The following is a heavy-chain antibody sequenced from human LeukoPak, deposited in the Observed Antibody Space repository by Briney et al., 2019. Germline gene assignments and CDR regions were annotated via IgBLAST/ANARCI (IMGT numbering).Heavy chain of an antibody. V-gene: IGHV3-11*01. Sequence: GGSLRLSCEASGFTFSDHYTSWIRQTPGKGLEWVSYISNSGDIIFYADSVKGRFTISRDNAKNSLYLQMNSLRAEDTAVYYCASRRTVTSTDPHAFDTWGQGTMVTVSS. D-gene: IGHD4-17*01. J-gene: IGHJ3*02. CDR1: GFTFSDHY. CDR3: ASRRTVTSTDPHAFDT. CDR2: ISNSGDII.